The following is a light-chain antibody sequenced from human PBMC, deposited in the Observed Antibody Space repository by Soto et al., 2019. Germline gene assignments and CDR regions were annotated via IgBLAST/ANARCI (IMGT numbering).Light chain of an antibody. CDR3: CSYAGSYTFSI. V-gene: IGLV2-11*01. J-gene: IGLJ2*01. CDR1: SNDVGGYNY. CDR2: DVS. Sequence: QSALAQPRSVSGSPGQSVTISCTGTSNDVGGYNYVSWYQQHPGKAPKLMIFDVSKRPSGVPDRFSGSKSDNTASLTISGLQAEDEAEYYCCSYAGSYTFSIVGGGTKVTVL.